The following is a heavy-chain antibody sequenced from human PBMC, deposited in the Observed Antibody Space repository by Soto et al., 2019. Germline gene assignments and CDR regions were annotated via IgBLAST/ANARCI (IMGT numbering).Heavy chain of an antibody. D-gene: IGHD6-19*01. CDR1: GFSLSTSEMG. CDR3: AHRPQIDYSSGWFDYFDN. Sequence: ESGPTLVNPTQTLALTCTFSGFSLSTSEMGVAWIRQPPGKALEWLGTIYWDDDKRYSPSLRGRVTITKDTSGTQVVLRMTNMDPADTAKYYCAHRPQIDYSSGWFDYFDNWGQGIMVTV. J-gene: IGHJ4*02. CDR2: IYWDDDK. V-gene: IGHV2-5*02.